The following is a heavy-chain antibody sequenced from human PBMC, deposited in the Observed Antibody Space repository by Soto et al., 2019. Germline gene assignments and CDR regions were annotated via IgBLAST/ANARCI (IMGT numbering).Heavy chain of an antibody. V-gene: IGHV3-30*18. D-gene: IGHD1-26*01. Sequence: HPGGSLRLSCAASGFTFSSYGMHWVRQPPGKGLEWVAVISYEGRNQYYAESAKGRFTISRDNSKNTLYLQINSLRPEDTAVYYCAKEGQMKVSTSLDHCGQGTLVTVSS. CDR1: GFTFSSYG. CDR2: ISYEGRNQ. CDR3: AKEGQMKVSTSLDH. J-gene: IGHJ4*02.